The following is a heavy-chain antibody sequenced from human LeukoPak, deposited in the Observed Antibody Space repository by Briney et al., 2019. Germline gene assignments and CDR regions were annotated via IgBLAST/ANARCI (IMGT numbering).Heavy chain of an antibody. CDR1: GFTFSSYW. Sequence: GGSLRLSCVASGFTFSSYWMSWVRQAPGKGLEWVANIKQDGSEKYYVDSVKGRFTISRDNAKNSLYLQMNSLRAEDTAVYYCARADYYDSSGYYSLFNYWGQGTLVTVSS. CDR3: ARADYYDSSGYYSLFNY. V-gene: IGHV3-7*01. J-gene: IGHJ4*02. D-gene: IGHD3-22*01. CDR2: IKQDGSEK.